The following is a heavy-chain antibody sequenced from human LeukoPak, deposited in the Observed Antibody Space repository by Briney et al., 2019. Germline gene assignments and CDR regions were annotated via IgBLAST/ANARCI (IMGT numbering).Heavy chain of an antibody. CDR1: GFTFSNYG. J-gene: IGHJ4*02. V-gene: IGHV3-33*01. CDR3: AVLQGLFDY. CDR2: IWYDGSNK. D-gene: IGHD2-8*01. Sequence: GGSLRLSCVASGFTFSNYGIHWVRQAPGKGLEGVGVIWYDGSNKYYAASVKGRFTISRDNSKNTVYLQMNSLRAEDTAVYSCAVLQGLFDYWGQGALVTVSS.